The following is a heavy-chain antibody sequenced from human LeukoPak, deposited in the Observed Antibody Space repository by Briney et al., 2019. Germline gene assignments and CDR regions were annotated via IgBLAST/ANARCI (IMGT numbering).Heavy chain of an antibody. CDR2: IIPIFGTA. CDR1: GYTFTSYG. CDR3: ARSRGTTFSSY. J-gene: IGHJ4*02. V-gene: IGHV1-69*06. D-gene: IGHD2/OR15-2a*01. Sequence: ASVKVSCKASGYTFTSYGISWVRQAPGQGLEWMGGIIPIFGTANYAQKFQGRVTIIADKSTSTAYMELSSLRSEDTAVYYCARSRGTTFSSYWGQGTLVTVSS.